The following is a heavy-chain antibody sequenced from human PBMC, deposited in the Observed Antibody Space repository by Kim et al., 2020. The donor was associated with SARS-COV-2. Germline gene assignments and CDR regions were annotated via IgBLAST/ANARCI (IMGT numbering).Heavy chain of an antibody. V-gene: IGHV3-23*01. Sequence: GGSLRLSCAASGFTFSSYAMSWVRQAPGKGLEWVSAISGSGGSTYYADSVKGRFTISRDNSKNTLYLQMNSLRAEDTAVYYCAKPYCSGGSCYFYYYDYGMDVWGQGTTVTVSS. D-gene: IGHD2-15*01. CDR1: GFTFSSYA. J-gene: IGHJ6*02. CDR2: ISGSGGST. CDR3: AKPYCSGGSCYFYYYDYGMDV.